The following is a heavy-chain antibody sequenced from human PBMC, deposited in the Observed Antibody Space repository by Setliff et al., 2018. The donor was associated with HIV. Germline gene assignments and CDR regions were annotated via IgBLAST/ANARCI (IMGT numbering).Heavy chain of an antibody. V-gene: IGHV4-34*01. CDR1: GGSFSDYY. CDR2: VNRGRRT. Sequence: SETLSLTCALYGGSFSDYYWSWIRQPPGMGLEWIGEVNRGRRTNYNSSLKSRVTISIDTSRNQFSLTVSSVNAADTAVYYCARGGSRGSWYWDYWGQGTLVTVSS. J-gene: IGHJ4*02. D-gene: IGHD6-13*01. CDR3: ARGGSRGSWYWDY.